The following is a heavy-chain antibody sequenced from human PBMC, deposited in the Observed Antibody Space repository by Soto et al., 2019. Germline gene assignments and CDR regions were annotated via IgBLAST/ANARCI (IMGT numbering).Heavy chain of an antibody. V-gene: IGHV1-18*01. J-gene: IGHJ4*02. CDR1: GYTFINYH. Sequence: QVQLVQSGGEVKKPGASVNVSCKASGYTFINYHITWVRQAPGQGLEWMAWINTYNGMTDYAQRFQGRVTMTRDTSTITADMEVMNLGSDDKAVYFCAKSPRGEMAKDWGQGTLVTVSS. CDR2: INTYNGMT. CDR3: AKSPRGEMAKD. D-gene: IGHD5-12*01.